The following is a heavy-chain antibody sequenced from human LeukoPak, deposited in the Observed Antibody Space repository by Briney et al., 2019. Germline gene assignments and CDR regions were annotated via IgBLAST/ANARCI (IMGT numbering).Heavy chain of an antibody. Sequence: PSETLSLTCTVSGGSINNYYWSWIRQPPGKGLEWIGYIYYSGSTNYNPSLKSRVTISVDTSKNQFSLKLTSVTAADTAVYYCARGVNSGYFDYCGQGTLVTVSS. CDR1: GGSINNYY. V-gene: IGHV4-59*01. D-gene: IGHD1-26*01. CDR2: IYYSGST. J-gene: IGHJ4*02. CDR3: ARGVNSGYFDY.